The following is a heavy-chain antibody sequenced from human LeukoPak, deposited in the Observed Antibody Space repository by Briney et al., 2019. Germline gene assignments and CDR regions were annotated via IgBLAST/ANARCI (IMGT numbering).Heavy chain of an antibody. J-gene: IGHJ6*03. CDR2: IYTSGST. V-gene: IGHV4-61*02. CDR1: GGSISSGSYY. Sequence: SETLSLTCTVSGGSISSGSYYWSWIRQPAGKGLEWIGRIYTSGSTNYNPSLKSRVTISVDTSKNQFSLKLSSVTAADTAVYYCATGKYCSSTSCYAVGYYYYYMDVWGKGTTVTISS. D-gene: IGHD2-2*01. CDR3: ATGKYCSSTSCYAVGYYYYYMDV.